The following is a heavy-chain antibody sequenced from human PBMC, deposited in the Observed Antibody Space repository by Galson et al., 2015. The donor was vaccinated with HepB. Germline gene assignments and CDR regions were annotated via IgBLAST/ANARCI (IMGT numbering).Heavy chain of an antibody. CDR1: GGPISSYY. CDR3: ARDFYYYMDV. CDR2: FYYSGST. J-gene: IGHJ6*03. Sequence: LSLTCSVSGGPISSYYWPWIRQPPGKGLEWIGFFYYSGSTKYNPSLKSRVTISADTSKNQLSLKLSSVTAADTAVYYCARDFYYYMDVWGKGTTVTVSS. V-gene: IGHV4-59*01.